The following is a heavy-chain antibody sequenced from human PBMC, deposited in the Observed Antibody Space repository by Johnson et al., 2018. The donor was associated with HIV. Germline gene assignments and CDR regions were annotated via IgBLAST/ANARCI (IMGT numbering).Heavy chain of an antibody. V-gene: IGHV3-9*01. CDR1: GFTFDDYA. CDR2: ISWNSGSV. J-gene: IGHJ3*02. D-gene: IGHD3-22*01. Sequence: VQLVESGGGVVQPGGSLRLSCAASGFTFDDYAMHWVRQAPGKGLEWVSGISWNSGSVGQADSVKGRFAISRDNAKNSLYLQMNSLRAEDTALYYCAKGGGYGEDDAFDIWGQGTMVAVSS. CDR3: AKGGGYGEDDAFDI.